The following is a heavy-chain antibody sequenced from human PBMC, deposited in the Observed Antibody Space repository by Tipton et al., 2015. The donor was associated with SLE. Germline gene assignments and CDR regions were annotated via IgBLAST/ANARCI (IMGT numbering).Heavy chain of an antibody. Sequence: TLSLTCTVSGGSISSGSYYWSWIRQPAGKGLEWIGHIYTSGSTNYNPSLKSRVTISVDTSKNQFSLKLSSVTAADTAVYYCARGEGADPLDYWGQGTLVTVSS. J-gene: IGHJ4*02. V-gene: IGHV4-61*09. CDR3: ARGEGADPLDY. CDR2: IYTSGST. CDR1: GGSISSGSYY. D-gene: IGHD4/OR15-4a*01.